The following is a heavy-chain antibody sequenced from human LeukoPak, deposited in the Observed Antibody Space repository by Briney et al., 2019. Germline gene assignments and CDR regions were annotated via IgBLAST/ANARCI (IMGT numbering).Heavy chain of an antibody. CDR1: GFTFSTYS. D-gene: IGHD2-15*01. V-gene: IGHV3-48*02. CDR2: ISGSGSTI. Sequence: GGSLRLSCAASGFTFSTYSMNWVRLAPGKGLEWLSYISGSGSTISYADSVKGRFTISRDNAKNSLYLQMDSLRDDDTAVYYCARRFCSGGRCHFADYWGQGILVTVSS. J-gene: IGHJ4*02. CDR3: ARRFCSGGRCHFADY.